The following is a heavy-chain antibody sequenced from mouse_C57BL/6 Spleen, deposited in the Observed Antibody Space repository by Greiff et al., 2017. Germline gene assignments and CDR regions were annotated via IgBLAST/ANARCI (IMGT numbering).Heavy chain of an antibody. D-gene: IGHD1-1*01. CDR2: ILPGSGST. CDR1: GYTFTGYW. Sequence: QVQLQQSGAELMKPGASVKLSCKATGYTFTGYWIEWVKQRPGHGLEWIGEILPGSGSTNYNEKFKGKATFTADTSSTTAYMQLHSPTTTYAAIYYYSSITTVFDDWGQGTTLTVSS. J-gene: IGHJ2*01. CDR3: SSITTVFDD. V-gene: IGHV1-9*01.